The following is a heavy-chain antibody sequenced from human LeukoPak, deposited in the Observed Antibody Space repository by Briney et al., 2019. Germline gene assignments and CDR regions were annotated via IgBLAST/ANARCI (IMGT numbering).Heavy chain of an antibody. CDR2: ISGSGGST. D-gene: IGHD3-9*01. CDR3: AKDRLARYFDWLSA. CDR1: GFTFSSYA. V-gene: IGHV3-23*01. Sequence: PGGSLRLSCAASGFTFSSYAMSWVRQAPGKGLEWVSAISGSGGSTHYADSVKGRFTISRDNSKNTLYLQMNSLRAEDTAVYYCAKDRLARYFDWLSAWGQGTMVTVSS. J-gene: IGHJ3*01.